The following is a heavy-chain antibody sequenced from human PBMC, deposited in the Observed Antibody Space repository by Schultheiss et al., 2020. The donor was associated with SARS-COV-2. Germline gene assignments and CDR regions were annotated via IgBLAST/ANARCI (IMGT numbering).Heavy chain of an antibody. Sequence: SETLSFTCAVSGYSISSGYYWGWIRQPPGKGLEWIGSIYHSGSTYYNPSLKSRVTISVDTSKNQFSLKLSSVTAADTAVYYCAKRGPLWFGELLPDAFDIWGQGTMVTVSS. D-gene: IGHD3-10*01. J-gene: IGHJ3*02. CDR1: GYSISSGYY. CDR3: AKRGPLWFGELLPDAFDI. CDR2: IYHSGST. V-gene: IGHV4-38-2*01.